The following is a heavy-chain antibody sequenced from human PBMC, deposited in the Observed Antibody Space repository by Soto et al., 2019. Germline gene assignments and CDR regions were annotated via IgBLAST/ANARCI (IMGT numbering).Heavy chain of an antibody. V-gene: IGHV4-34*01. CDR1: GGSFSGYY. CDR2: INHSGST. Sequence: QVQLQQWGAGLLKPSETLSLTCAVYGGSFSGYYWSWIRQPPGKGLEWIGEINHSGSTNYNPSLKSRVPISVXXSXSXXSLQLRSVTAADTAVYSCARGNSSSWPHYYCGMDVWGQGTPVTVSS. D-gene: IGHD6-13*01. CDR3: ARGNSSSWPHYYCGMDV. J-gene: IGHJ6*02.